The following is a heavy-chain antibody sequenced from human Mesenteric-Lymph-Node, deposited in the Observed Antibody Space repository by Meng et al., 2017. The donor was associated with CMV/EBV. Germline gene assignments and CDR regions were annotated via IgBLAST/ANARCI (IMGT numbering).Heavy chain of an antibody. CDR1: GFTFSSYS. CDR3: ARDQEGYYDSSGQAPYYYYYGMDV. J-gene: IGHJ6*02. Sequence: GGSLRLSCAASGFTFSSYSMNWVRQAPGKGLEWVSSISSSSSYIYYADSVKGRFTISRDNAKNSLYLQMNSLRAEDTAVYYCARDQEGYYDSSGQAPYYYYYGMDVWGQGTTVTVSS. V-gene: IGHV3-21*01. D-gene: IGHD3-22*01. CDR2: ISSSSSYI.